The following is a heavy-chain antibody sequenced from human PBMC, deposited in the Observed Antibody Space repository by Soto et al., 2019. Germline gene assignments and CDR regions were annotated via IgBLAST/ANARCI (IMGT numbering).Heavy chain of an antibody. CDR3: VRHVTTGTYRGFLDY. CDR1: GGSISSSDYH. Sequence: QLQLQESGPGLVTPSETLSLTCTVSGGSISSSDYHWGWIRQPPGKGLEWIGAIYYGGSAYYNPSLKSRVTMSVDTSKHQFSLKLSSVTATDTAVFYCVRHVTTGTYRGFLDYWGQGTLVTVSS. D-gene: IGHD3-16*02. V-gene: IGHV4-39*01. J-gene: IGHJ4*02. CDR2: IYYGGSA.